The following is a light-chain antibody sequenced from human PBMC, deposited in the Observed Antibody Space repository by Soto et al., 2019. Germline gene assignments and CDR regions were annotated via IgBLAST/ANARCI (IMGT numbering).Light chain of an antibody. V-gene: IGKV3-20*01. Sequence: IVLTQSPDTLSLSPGERATLPCRASQSVSSNYLAWYQQKLGQAPRLLIYDASRRATGIPDRFSGSGSGTDFTLTISRLEPEDFVVYYCQQYGRSPTFGQGTKVEIK. CDR3: QQYGRSPT. CDR2: DAS. CDR1: QSVSSNY. J-gene: IGKJ1*01.